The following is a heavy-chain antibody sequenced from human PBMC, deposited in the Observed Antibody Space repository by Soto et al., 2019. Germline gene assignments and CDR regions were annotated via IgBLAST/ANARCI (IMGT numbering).Heavy chain of an antibody. CDR2: MIPIFGTA. J-gene: IGHJ6*02. D-gene: IGHD5-18*01. CDR1: GGTFSSYA. Sequence: SVTVSCRPAGGTFSSYAISWVRQAPGQGLELMGGMIPIFGTANYAQKFQGRVTITADESTSTDYMELSSLRSEDAAVYYCARGQKYRYGYYYYGMDVWGQGTTLTVSS. CDR3: ARGQKYRYGYYYYGMDV. V-gene: IGHV1-69*13.